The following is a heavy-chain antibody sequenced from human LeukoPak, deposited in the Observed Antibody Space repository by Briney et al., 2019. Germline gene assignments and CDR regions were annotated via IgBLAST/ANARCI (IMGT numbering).Heavy chain of an antibody. CDR2: IYHSGTT. Sequence: PSETLSLTCSVSGYSISSGYYWGWIRQPPGKGLEWIGSIYHSGTTYYNSSLKSRVTISVDTSKNQFSLKLSSVTAADTAVYYCAKHLRYFDWLLRDFWGQGTLVTVSS. V-gene: IGHV4-38-2*02. CDR1: GYSISSGYY. CDR3: AKHLRYFDWLLRDF. D-gene: IGHD3-9*01. J-gene: IGHJ4*02.